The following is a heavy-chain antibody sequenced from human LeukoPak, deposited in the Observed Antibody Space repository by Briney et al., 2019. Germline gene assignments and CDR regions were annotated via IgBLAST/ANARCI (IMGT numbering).Heavy chain of an antibody. CDR2: IYTGDSDT. D-gene: IGHD4-23*01. CDR1: GCIFTSYW. J-gene: IGHJ5*02. Sequence: GASLQISCQGSGCIFTSYWIGRGRQLPGKGEEWRGIIYTGDSDTRYSPSFQGQVTISAYKSISTPYLQWSSLKASDTAMYYCARLGARYYGGNSPPPIGWFDPWGQGTLVTVSS. CDR3: ARLGARYYGGNSPPPIGWFDP. V-gene: IGHV5-51*01.